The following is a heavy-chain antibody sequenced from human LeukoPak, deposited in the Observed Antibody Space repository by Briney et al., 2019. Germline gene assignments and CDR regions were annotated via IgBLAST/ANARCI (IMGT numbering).Heavy chain of an antibody. V-gene: IGHV4-59*01. Sequence: PSETLSLTCTISGGSISSYYWSWIRQPPGKGLEWIGYIYYTGSTNYNPSLKSRVTISVDTSKNQFSLKLSSVTAADTAVYYCARGGLRPVPTDYWGQGTLVTVSS. J-gene: IGHJ4*02. CDR3: ARGGLRPVPTDY. D-gene: IGHD5-12*01. CDR2: IYYTGST. CDR1: GGSISSYY.